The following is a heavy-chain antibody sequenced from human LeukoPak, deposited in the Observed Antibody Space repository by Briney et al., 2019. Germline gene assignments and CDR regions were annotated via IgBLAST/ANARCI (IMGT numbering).Heavy chain of an antibody. CDR3: AKDITYYYGSGSYKDY. Sequence: GGSLRLSCAASGFTFDDYAMHWVRQAPGKGLEWVSGISWNSGSIGYADSVKGRFTISRDNAKNSLYLQMNSLRAEDTALYYCAKDITYYYGSGSYKDYWGQGTLVTVSS. D-gene: IGHD3-10*01. J-gene: IGHJ4*02. CDR1: GFTFDDYA. V-gene: IGHV3-9*01. CDR2: ISWNSGSI.